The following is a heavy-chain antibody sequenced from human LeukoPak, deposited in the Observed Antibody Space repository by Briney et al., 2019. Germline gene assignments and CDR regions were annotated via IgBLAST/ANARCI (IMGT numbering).Heavy chain of an antibody. CDR1: GFTFSTYA. Sequence: GGSLRLSCAASGFTFSTYAMSWVRQAPGKGLEWVSTISGTGGSAYYADSVKGRFTISRDNAKNSLYLQMNSLRAEDTAVYYCARDRDIVATSPMDVWGKGTTVTISS. D-gene: IGHD5-12*01. CDR3: ARDRDIVATSPMDV. CDR2: ISGTGGSA. J-gene: IGHJ6*03. V-gene: IGHV3-23*01.